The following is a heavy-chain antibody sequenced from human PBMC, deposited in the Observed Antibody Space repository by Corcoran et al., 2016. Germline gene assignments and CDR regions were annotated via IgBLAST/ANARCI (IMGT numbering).Heavy chain of an antibody. Sequence: QLQLQESGPGLVKPSETLSLTCTVSGGSISSSSYYWGWIRQPPGKGLEWIGSIYYSGSTYYNQSLKSRVTISVDTSKNQFSLKLSSVTAAATAVYYCARLPTFLGAFDIWGQGTMVTVSS. V-gene: IGHV4-39*01. CDR1: GGSISSSSYY. CDR2: IYYSGST. D-gene: IGHD3-16*01. J-gene: IGHJ3*02. CDR3: ARLPTFLGAFDI.